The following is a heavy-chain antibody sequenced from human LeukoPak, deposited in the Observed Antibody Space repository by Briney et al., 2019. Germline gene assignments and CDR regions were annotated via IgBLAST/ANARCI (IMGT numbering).Heavy chain of an antibody. Sequence: ASVKVSCKXSGYTFTSYYMHWVRQAPGQGLEWMGIINPSGGSTSYAQKFQGRVTMTRDTSTSTVYMELSSLRSEDTAVYYCARVNSVVVAAGRGGLDPWGQATLVTVSS. V-gene: IGHV1-46*01. J-gene: IGHJ5*02. CDR3: ARVNSVVVAAGRGGLDP. CDR2: INPSGGST. CDR1: GYTFTSYY. D-gene: IGHD2-15*01.